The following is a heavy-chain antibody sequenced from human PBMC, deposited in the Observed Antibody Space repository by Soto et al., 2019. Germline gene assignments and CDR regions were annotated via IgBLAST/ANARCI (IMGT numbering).Heavy chain of an antibody. CDR2: IYYSGST. CDR1: GVSISGSRYY. J-gene: IGHJ6*02. D-gene: IGHD1-26*01. CDR3: ARPLSVGTDYYGMDV. Sequence: SETLSLTCTVSGVSISGSRYYWGWIRQPPGRGLEWIGNIYYSGSTYYTPALKSRVTLSVDTSKNQFSLNLNSVTAADTAVYYCARPLSVGTDYYGMDVWGQGTTVTV. V-gene: IGHV4-39*01.